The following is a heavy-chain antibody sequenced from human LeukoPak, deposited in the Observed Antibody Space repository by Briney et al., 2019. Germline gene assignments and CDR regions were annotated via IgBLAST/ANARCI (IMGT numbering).Heavy chain of an antibody. J-gene: IGHJ4*02. CDR3: AKDLTPYDSSGYNDK. CDR1: GFTFSNYG. V-gene: IGHV3-33*06. D-gene: IGHD3-22*01. Sequence: GGSLRLSCAASGFTFSNYGVHWVRQAPGKGLEWVAVIWYDGSNKYYADSVKGRFTISRDNSKNTLSLQMNSLRAEDTAVYYCAKDLTPYDSSGYNDKWGQGTLVTVSS. CDR2: IWYDGSNK.